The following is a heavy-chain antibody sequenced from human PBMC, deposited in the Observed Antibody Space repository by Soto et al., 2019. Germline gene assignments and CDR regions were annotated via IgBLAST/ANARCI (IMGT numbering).Heavy chain of an antibody. Sequence: KVSCKASGYTFTSYAMHWVRQAPGQRLEWMGWINAGNDNTKYSQKFQGRVTITRDTFASTAYMELSSLRSEDTAVYYCARGDKSYSSNWFDYWGQGTLVTVSS. J-gene: IGHJ4*02. CDR3: ARGDKSYSSNWFDY. D-gene: IGHD6-13*01. V-gene: IGHV1-3*01. CDR1: GYTFTSYA. CDR2: INAGNDNT.